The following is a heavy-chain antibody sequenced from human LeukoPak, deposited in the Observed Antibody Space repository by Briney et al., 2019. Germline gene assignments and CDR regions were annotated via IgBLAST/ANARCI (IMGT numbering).Heavy chain of an antibody. J-gene: IGHJ4*02. CDR3: ARDGGNFDVDY. CDR1: GGSISSSGYC. V-gene: IGHV4-39*07. CDR2: ICYGGTT. Sequence: RTSETLSLTCTVSGGSISSSGYCRGWIRQPPGKGLEWMGSICYGGTTYYHPSLKSRLTISQDTSKNQFSLRLSSVTAADTAVYYCARDGGNFDVDYWGQGTLVTVSS. D-gene: IGHD3-9*01.